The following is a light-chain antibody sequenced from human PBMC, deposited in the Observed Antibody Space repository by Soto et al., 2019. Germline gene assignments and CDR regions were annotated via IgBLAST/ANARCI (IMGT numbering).Light chain of an antibody. V-gene: IGKV3-20*01. CDR2: DAS. Sequence: EIVLTQSPGTLSLSPGERATLSCRASQSVISNYLTWYQQKPGQAPRLLIYDASSRATGIPDRFSGSGSGTDFTLTIRRLEPEDFALYYCQQYGNSPPWKFGQGTKVEIK. J-gene: IGKJ1*01. CDR1: QSVISNY. CDR3: QQYGNSPPWK.